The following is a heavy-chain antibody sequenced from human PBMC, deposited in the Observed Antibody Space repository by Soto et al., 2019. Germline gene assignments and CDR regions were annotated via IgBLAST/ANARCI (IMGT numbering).Heavy chain of an antibody. CDR3: ARDFVLDASYGHLSYYYYGMDV. D-gene: IGHD2-8*02. CDR2: INPNSGGT. Sequence: GASVKVSCKASGYTFTGYYMHWVRQAPGQGLEWMGWINPNSGGTNYAQKFQGWVTMTRDTSISTAYMELSRLRSDDTAVYYCARDFVLDASYGHLSYYYYGMDVWGQGTTVTVSS. J-gene: IGHJ6*02. V-gene: IGHV1-2*04. CDR1: GYTFTGYY.